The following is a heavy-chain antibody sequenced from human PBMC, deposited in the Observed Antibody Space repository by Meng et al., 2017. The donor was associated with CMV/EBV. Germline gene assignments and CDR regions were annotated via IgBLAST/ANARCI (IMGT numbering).Heavy chain of an antibody. D-gene: IGHD6-19*01. V-gene: IGHV4-34*01. CDR1: GGSFSGYY. CDR2: INHSGST. CDR3: ARGRSGWFTRSPHRNWFDP. J-gene: IGHJ5*02. Sequence: SETLSLTCAVYGGSFSGYYWSWIRQPPGKGLEWIGEINHSGSTNYNPSLKSRVTISVDTSKNQSSPKLSSVTAADTAVYYCARGRSGWFTRSPHRNWFDPWGQGTLVTVSS.